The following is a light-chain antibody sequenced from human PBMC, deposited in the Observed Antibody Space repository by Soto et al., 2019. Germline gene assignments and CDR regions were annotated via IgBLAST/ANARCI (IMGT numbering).Light chain of an antibody. J-gene: IGKJ3*01. CDR3: QQYGSSREFT. V-gene: IGKV3-20*01. Sequence: EIVLTQSPGTLSLSPGERATLSCRASQSVSSSYLAWYQQKPGQAPRLLIYGASSRATGIPDRFSGSGSGTDVTITISRLEPEDFAVYYCQQYGSSREFTFGPGTKVDIK. CDR2: GAS. CDR1: QSVSSSY.